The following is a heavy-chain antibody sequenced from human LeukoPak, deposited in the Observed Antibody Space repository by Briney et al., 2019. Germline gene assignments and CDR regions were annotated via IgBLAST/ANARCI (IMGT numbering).Heavy chain of an antibody. J-gene: IGHJ6*02. CDR1: GGTFSSYA. Sequence: GASVKVSCKASGGTFSSYAISWVRQAPGQGVEWMGGIIPIFGTANYAQKFQGRVTITADESTSTAYMELSSLRSEDTAVYYCARERITIFGVVPPYYYYGMDVWGQGTTVTVSS. CDR3: ARERITIFGVVPPYYYYGMDV. V-gene: IGHV1-69*13. D-gene: IGHD3-3*01. CDR2: IIPIFGTA.